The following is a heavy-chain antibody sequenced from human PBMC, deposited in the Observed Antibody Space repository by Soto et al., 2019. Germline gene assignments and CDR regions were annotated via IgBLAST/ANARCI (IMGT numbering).Heavy chain of an antibody. Sequence: ASVKGSCKASGYTFTSYAMHWVRQAPGQRLEWMGWINAGNGNTKYSQKFQGRVTITRDTSASTAYMELSSLGSEDTAVDYCARAYRVRGVTRWTFDYRRQAPPVTVSS. CDR3: ARAYRVRGVTRWTFDY. D-gene: IGHD3-10*01. CDR1: GYTFTSYA. V-gene: IGHV1-3*01. CDR2: INAGNGNT. J-gene: IGHJ4*02.